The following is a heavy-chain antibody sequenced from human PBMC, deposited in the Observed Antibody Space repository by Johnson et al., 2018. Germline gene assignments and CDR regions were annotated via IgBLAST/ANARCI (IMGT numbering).Heavy chain of an antibody. D-gene: IGHD3-9*01. Sequence: QVQLQESGGGLVKPGGSLRLYCAASGFTFSDYYMSWVRQAPGKGLEWVSCISSSGNTKYYADSVKGRFTISRDNAKNSLYLQMNSLRGEDTAVYHCARGVRPDWYYYDMDVWGKGTTVTVSS. V-gene: IGHV3-11*04. CDR2: ISSSGNTK. CDR1: GFTFSDYY. CDR3: ARGVRPDWYYYDMDV. J-gene: IGHJ6*03.